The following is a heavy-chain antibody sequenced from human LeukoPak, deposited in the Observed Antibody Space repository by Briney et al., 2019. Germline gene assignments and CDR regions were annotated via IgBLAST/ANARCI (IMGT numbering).Heavy chain of an antibody. J-gene: IGHJ4*02. CDR2: IKTDGSST. V-gene: IGHV3-74*01. D-gene: IGHD6-13*01. CDR3: ARDFMYSITCAGC. CDR1: GFTFSSYW. Sequence: GGSLRLSCAASGFTFSSYWVHWVRQVPGKGLMWVSRIKTDGSSTSYADSVKGRFTISRDNAKNTLYLQMNSLRVEDTAVYYCARDFMYSITCAGCWGQGILVTVSS.